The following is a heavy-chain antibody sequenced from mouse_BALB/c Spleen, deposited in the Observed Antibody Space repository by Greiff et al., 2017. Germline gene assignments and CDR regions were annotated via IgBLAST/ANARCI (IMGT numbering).Heavy chain of an antibody. Sequence: VQLKESGPGLVKPSQSLSLTCSVTGYSITSGYYWNWIRQFPGNKLEWMGYISYDGSNNYNPSLKNRISITRDTSKNQFFLKLNSVTTEDTATYYCAREKFYRYDEAWFAYWGQGTLVTVSA. CDR3: AREKFYRYDEAWFAY. V-gene: IGHV3-6*02. CDR1: GYSITSGYY. D-gene: IGHD2-14*01. CDR2: ISYDGSN. J-gene: IGHJ3*01.